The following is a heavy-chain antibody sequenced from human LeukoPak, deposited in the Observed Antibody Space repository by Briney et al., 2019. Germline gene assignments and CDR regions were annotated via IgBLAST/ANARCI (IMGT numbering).Heavy chain of an antibody. CDR3: ASLGIAAASKLFDY. Sequence: GGSLRLSCAASGFTFSSYWMHWVRQAPGKGLVWVSRINSDGSSTSYADSVKGRFTISRDNAKNALYLQMNSLRAEDTAVYYCASLGIAAASKLFDYWGQGTLVTVSS. V-gene: IGHV3-74*01. D-gene: IGHD6-13*01. CDR1: GFTFSSYW. CDR2: INSDGSST. J-gene: IGHJ4*02.